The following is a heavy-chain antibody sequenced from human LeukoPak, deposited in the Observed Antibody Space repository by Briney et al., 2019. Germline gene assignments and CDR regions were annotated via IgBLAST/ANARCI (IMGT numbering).Heavy chain of an antibody. D-gene: IGHD4-23*01. CDR1: SGSINSYY. CDR2: IYSSGST. CDR3: ATLTGGDDAFDI. J-gene: IGHJ3*02. V-gene: IGHV4-59*01. Sequence: SETLSLTCTVSSGSINSYYWNWIRQPPGKGLEWIGRIYSSGSTNYSPSLKSRVTISVDTSKNQFSLKLSSVTAADTAVYYCATLTGGDDAFDIWGQGTMVTVSS.